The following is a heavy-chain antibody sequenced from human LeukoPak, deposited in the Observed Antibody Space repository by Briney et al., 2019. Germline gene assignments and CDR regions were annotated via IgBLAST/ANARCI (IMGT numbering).Heavy chain of an antibody. J-gene: IGHJ4*02. D-gene: IGHD1-26*01. Sequence: ASVKVSCKASGYTFTGYYMHWVRQAPGQGLEWMGWINPNSGGTNYAQKFQGRVTMTRDTSISTAYMELSRLRSDDTAVYYCARDPDSGSYYVSVDYWGQGTLVTVSS. CDR3: ARDPDSGSYYVSVDY. CDR2: INPNSGGT. CDR1: GYTFTGYY. V-gene: IGHV1-2*02.